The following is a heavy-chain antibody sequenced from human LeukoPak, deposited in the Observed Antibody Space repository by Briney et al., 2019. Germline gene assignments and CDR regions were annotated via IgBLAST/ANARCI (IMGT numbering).Heavy chain of an antibody. CDR3: AKARFLTGYYKSDVWFDP. D-gene: IGHD3-9*01. Sequence: GGSLRLSCAASGFKFSDHYIDWVRQAPGKGLEWVSAISGSGGSTYYADSVKGRFTISRDNSKNTLYLQMNSLRAEDTAVYYCAKARFLTGYYKSDVWFDPWGQGTLVTVSS. J-gene: IGHJ5*02. CDR1: GFKFSDHY. V-gene: IGHV3-23*01. CDR2: ISGSGGST.